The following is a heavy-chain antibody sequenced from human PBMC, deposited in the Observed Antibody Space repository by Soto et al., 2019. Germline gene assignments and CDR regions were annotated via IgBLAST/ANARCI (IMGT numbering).Heavy chain of an antibody. CDR3: ARDDSGYDYEGYYYYYGMDV. CDR1: GGSISSYY. CDR2: IYYSGST. J-gene: IGHJ6*02. V-gene: IGHV4-59*01. Sequence: ETLSLTCTVSGGSISSYYWSWIRQPPGKGLEWIGYIYYSGSTNYNPSLKSRVTISVDTSKNQFSLKLSSVTAADTAVYYCARDDSGYDYEGYYYYYGMDVWGQGTTVTVS. D-gene: IGHD5-12*01.